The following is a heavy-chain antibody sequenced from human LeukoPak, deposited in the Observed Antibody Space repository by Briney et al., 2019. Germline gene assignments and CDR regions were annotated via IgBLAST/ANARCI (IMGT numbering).Heavy chain of an antibody. Sequence: ASVKVSCKASGYTFTSYYMHWVRQAPGQGLEWMGWINPNSGGTNYAQKFQGRVTMTRDTSISTAYMELSRLRSDDTAVYYCARAPFAHYDFWSGYPYPYFDYWGQGTLVTVSS. CDR1: GYTFTSYY. CDR3: ARAPFAHYDFWSGYPYPYFDY. J-gene: IGHJ4*02. CDR2: INPNSGGT. V-gene: IGHV1-2*02. D-gene: IGHD3-3*01.